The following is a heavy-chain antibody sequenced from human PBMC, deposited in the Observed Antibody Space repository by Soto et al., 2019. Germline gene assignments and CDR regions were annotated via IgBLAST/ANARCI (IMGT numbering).Heavy chain of an antibody. Sequence: GGSLRLSCAASGFTVSSNYMSWVRQAPGKGLEWVSVIYSGGSTYYADSVKGRFTTSRHNSKNTLYLQMNRLRAEDTAVYYCARVRLYYYYMDVWGKGTTVTVPS. V-gene: IGHV3-53*04. CDR3: ARVRLYYYYMDV. CDR2: IYSGGST. J-gene: IGHJ6*03. CDR1: GFTVSSNY.